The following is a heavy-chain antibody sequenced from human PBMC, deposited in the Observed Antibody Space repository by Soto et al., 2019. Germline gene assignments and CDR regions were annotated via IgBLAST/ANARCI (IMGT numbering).Heavy chain of an antibody. Sequence: GGSLRLSCAASGFTFSNAWMSWVRQAPGKGLEWVGRIKSKTDGGTTDYAAPVKGRFTISRDDSKNTLYLQMNSLKTEETAVYYCTTARRFFPNMDVWGKGTTVTVSS. CDR2: IKSKTDGGTT. CDR1: GFTFSNAW. J-gene: IGHJ6*03. V-gene: IGHV3-15*01. CDR3: TTARRFFPNMDV. D-gene: IGHD3-3*01.